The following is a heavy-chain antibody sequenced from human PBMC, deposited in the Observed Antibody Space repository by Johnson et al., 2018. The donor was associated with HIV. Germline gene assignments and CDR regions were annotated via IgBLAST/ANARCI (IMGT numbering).Heavy chain of an antibody. V-gene: IGHV3-66*01. Sequence: VQLVESGGGLVQPGGSLKLSCAASGFTVSSIYMSWVRQAPGKGLEWVSVIYSGGSTYYADSVKGRFTISRDNSKNTLYLQMNRLRAEDTAVYYCARVRLHSSGIDAFDIWGQGTMVTVSS. D-gene: IGHD6-19*01. CDR3: ARVRLHSSGIDAFDI. CDR1: GFTVSSIY. CDR2: IYSGGST. J-gene: IGHJ3*02.